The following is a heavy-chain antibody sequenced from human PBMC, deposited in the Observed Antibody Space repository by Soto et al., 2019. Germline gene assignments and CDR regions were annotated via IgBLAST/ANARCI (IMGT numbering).Heavy chain of an antibody. V-gene: IGHV3-7*02. Sequence: EVQLVESGGGLVQPGGSLRLSCAASGFTSSIYWLNWVRQAPGKGLEWVANIKQDGSEKHYLDSVKDRFTISRDNAQGSLHLQLDSLRADDTAVYYCASGTGWFILDWGQGTLVTVSS. D-gene: IGHD6-19*01. CDR3: ASGTGWFILD. CDR1: GFTSSIYW. J-gene: IGHJ4*02. CDR2: IKQDGSEK.